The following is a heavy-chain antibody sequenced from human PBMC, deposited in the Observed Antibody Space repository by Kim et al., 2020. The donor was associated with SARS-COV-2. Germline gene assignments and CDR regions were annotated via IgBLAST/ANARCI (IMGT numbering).Heavy chain of an antibody. V-gene: IGHV3-9*01. J-gene: IGHJ4*02. CDR3: AKDSAMNSVYFFDY. Sequence: GGSLRLSCVTSGFTFDDYAMHWVRQVPGKGLEWVSSISWDSSRIAYADSVKGRFIVSRDNTRNSLYLQMSSLRAGDTALYYCAKDSAMNSVYFFDYWGRGTLVTVSS. CDR1: GFTFDDYA. CDR2: ISWDSSRI.